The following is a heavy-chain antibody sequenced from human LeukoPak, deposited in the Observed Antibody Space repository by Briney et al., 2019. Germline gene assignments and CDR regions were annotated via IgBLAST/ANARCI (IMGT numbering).Heavy chain of an antibody. CDR2: IYYSGST. CDR1: GGSISSGDYY. CDR3: ARGSWSSSIDY. Sequence: KPSETLSLTCTVSGGSISSGDYYWRWIRQPPGKGLEYIGYIYYSGSTYYNPSLESRITISVDTSKNQFSLKLSSVTAADTAVYYCARGSWSSSIDYWGQGTLVTVSS. J-gene: IGHJ4*02. V-gene: IGHV4-30-4*01. D-gene: IGHD6-6*01.